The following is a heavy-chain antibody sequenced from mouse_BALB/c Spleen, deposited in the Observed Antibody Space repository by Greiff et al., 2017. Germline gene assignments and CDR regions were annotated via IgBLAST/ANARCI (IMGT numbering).Heavy chain of an antibody. V-gene: IGHV14-3*02. Sequence: VQLQQSGAELVKPGASVKLSCTASGFNIKDTYMHWVKQRPEQGLEWIGRIDPANGNTKYDPKFQGKATITADTSSNTAYLQLSSLTSEDTAVYYCAIPITTVEGDYWGQGTTLTVSS. CDR3: AIPITTVEGDY. CDR1: GFNIKDTY. J-gene: IGHJ2*01. D-gene: IGHD1-1*01. CDR2: IDPANGNT.